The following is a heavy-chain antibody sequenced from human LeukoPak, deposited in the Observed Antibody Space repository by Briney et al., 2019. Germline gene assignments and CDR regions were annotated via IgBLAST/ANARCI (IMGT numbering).Heavy chain of an antibody. CDR2: IYYSGST. D-gene: IGHD3-10*01. Sequence: PSETLSLTCTVTGGSIRSFYWSWIRQSPGEGLVWIGSIYYSGSTSYSPSLKCRVSMSVDTSKNQFSLRLSSVTAADTAVYYCAREGWFGGLYYYYMDVWGKGTTVTVSS. CDR3: AREGWFGGLYYYYMDV. J-gene: IGHJ6*03. CDR1: GGSIRSFY. V-gene: IGHV4-59*12.